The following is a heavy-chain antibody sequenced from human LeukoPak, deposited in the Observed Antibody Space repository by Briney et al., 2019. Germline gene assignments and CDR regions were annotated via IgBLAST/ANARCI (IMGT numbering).Heavy chain of an antibody. CDR3: ARRSGPGRHPFHI. V-gene: IGHV1-8*03. D-gene: IGHD3-10*01. CDR2: INTNSGNT. CDR1: GYTFTTYD. J-gene: IGHJ3*02. Sequence: ASVKVSCKASGYTFTTYDINWVRRASGQGLEWLGYINTNSGNTGYARKFQGRVTITRSTSISTVYMELSSLRSEDTAVYYCARRSGPGRHPFHIWGQGTMLTVSS.